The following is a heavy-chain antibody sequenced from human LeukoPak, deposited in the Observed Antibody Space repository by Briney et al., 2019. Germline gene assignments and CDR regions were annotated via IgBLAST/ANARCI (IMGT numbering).Heavy chain of an antibody. V-gene: IGHV1-8*01. CDR3: ARGSRYEWELQPYAFDI. CDR1: GYTFTSYD. J-gene: IGHJ3*02. D-gene: IGHD1-26*01. Sequence: ASVKVSCKASGYTFTSYDINWLRQATGQGLEWMGWMNPNSGNTGYAQKFQGRVTMTRNTSISTAYMELSSLRSEDTAVYYCARGSRYEWELQPYAFDIWGQGTMVTVSS. CDR2: MNPNSGNT.